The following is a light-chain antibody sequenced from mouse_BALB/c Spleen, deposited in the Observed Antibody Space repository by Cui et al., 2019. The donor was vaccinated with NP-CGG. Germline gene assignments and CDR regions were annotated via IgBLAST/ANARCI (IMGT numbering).Light chain of an antibody. Sequence: QAVLTQDSALTTSPGETVTLTCRSSSGAVTTSNYANWVQEKPDHLFTGLIGGTKNRAPGVPARFSGSLIGDKAALTITGAQTEDEAIYFCALWYSNHWVFGGGTKLAVL. CDR1: SGAVTTSNY. CDR2: GTK. J-gene: IGLJ1*01. CDR3: ALWYSNHWV. V-gene: IGLV1*01.